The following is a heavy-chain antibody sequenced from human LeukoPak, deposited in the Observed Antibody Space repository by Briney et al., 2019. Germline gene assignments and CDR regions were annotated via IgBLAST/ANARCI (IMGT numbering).Heavy chain of an antibody. V-gene: IGHV3-7*01. CDR3: ARDRYSSALLGAFDI. J-gene: IGHJ3*02. D-gene: IGHD6-19*01. CDR2: IKQDGSEK. Sequence: GGSLRLSCAASGFTFSSYGMHWVRQAPGKGLEWVANIKQDGSEKYYVDSVKGRFTISRDNAKNSLYLQMNSLRAEDTAVYYCARDRYSSALLGAFDIWGQGTMVTVSS. CDR1: GFTFSSYG.